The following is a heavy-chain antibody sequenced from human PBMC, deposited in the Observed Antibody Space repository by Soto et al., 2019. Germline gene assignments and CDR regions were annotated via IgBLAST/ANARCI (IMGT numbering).Heavy chain of an antibody. CDR1: GFTFSSYW. D-gene: IGHD2-15*01. V-gene: IGHV3-7*01. CDR3: ARDGDSCCSGDRCYEEYFQA. J-gene: IGHJ1*01. CDR2: IKRYGSET. Sequence: EVQLLESGGGLVQPGGSLRLSCAASGFTFSSYWMSWVCQAPGKGLEWVAKIKRYGSETYYVDSLKGRFTISRDNAKNSLSLEMNSLRVEDTAVYHCARDGDSCCSGDRCYEEYFQAWGQGTLVNVSS.